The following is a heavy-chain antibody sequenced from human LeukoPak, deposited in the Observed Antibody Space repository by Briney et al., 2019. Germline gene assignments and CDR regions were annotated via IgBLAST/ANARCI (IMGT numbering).Heavy chain of an antibody. J-gene: IGHJ4*02. V-gene: IGHV4-34*01. CDR2: INHSGST. Sequence: SETLSLTCAVYGGSFSGYYWSWIRQPPGKGLEWIGEINHSGSTNYNPSLKSRVTISVDTSKNQFSLKLSSVTAADTAVYYCARHRPYYYGSGRAGGRTEIEYWGQGTLVTVSS. CDR1: GGSFSGYY. CDR3: ARHRPYYYGSGRAGGRTEIEY. D-gene: IGHD3-10*01.